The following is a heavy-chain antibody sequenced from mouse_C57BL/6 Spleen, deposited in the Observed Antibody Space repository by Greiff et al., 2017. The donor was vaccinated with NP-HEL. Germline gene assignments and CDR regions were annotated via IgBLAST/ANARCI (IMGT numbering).Heavy chain of an antibody. V-gene: IGHV1-64*01. Sequence: QVQLQQPGAELVKPGASVKLSCKASGYTFTSYLMHWVKQRPGHGLEWIGLIHPNSGSTNYNEKFKGKATLTADKSSSTAYMQLSSLTSEDSAVLYCAPYYDGGSYDRNIEGWGTGTTVTESS. D-gene: IGHD1-1*01. J-gene: IGHJ1*03. CDR2: IHPNSGST. CDR1: GYTFTSYL. CDR3: APYYDGGSYDRNIEG.